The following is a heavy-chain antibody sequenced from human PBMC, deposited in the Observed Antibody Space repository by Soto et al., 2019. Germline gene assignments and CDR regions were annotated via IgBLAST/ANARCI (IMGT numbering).Heavy chain of an antibody. V-gene: IGHV3-48*02. J-gene: IGHJ5*02. CDR2: ISSSSSTI. D-gene: IGHD2-2*01. CDR1: GFTFSSYS. CDR3: ARDPIVVVPAAIGGWFDP. Sequence: GGSLRLSCAASGFTFSSYSMNWVRQAPGKGLEWVSYISSSSSTIYYADSVKGRFTISRDNAKNSLYLQMNSLRDEDTAVYYCARDPIVVVPAAIGGWFDPWGQGTLVTVSS.